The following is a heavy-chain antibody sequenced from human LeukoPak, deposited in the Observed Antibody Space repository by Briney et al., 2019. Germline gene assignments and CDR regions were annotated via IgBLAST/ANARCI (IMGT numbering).Heavy chain of an antibody. D-gene: IGHD3-10*01. CDR1: GFTFNTYA. Sequence: GGSLRLSCEASGFTFNTYAIYWVRQAPGKGLEWVSGISGNSGTIGYADSVKGRFTISRDNDKNSLYLQMSSLRAEDTALYYCAKETVRGVIIIGRGMDVWGQGTTVTVSS. J-gene: IGHJ6*02. CDR3: AKETVRGVIIIGRGMDV. CDR2: ISGNSGTI. V-gene: IGHV3-9*01.